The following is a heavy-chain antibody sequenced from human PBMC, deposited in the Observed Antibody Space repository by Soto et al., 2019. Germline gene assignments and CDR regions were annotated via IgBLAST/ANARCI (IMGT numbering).Heavy chain of an antibody. CDR2: IYSSGST. CDR3: AINYYMGV. V-gene: IGHV4-59*08. J-gene: IGHJ6*03. Sequence: SETLSVTCTVSGGSISSYYWSWIRQPPGKGLEWIGYIYSSGSTNYNPSLKSRVTISVDTSKNQFSLKLTSVTAADTAVYYCAINYYMGVWGKGTTVTVSS. CDR1: GGSISSYY.